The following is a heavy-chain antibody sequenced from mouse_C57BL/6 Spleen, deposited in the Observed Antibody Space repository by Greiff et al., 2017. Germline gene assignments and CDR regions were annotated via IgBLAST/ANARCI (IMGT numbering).Heavy chain of an antibody. CDR3: ARGYYGSNYFDY. Sequence: QVQLQQPGAELVKPGASVKLSCKASGYTFTISWMHWVKQRPGQGLEWIGMIHPNSGVTNYNEKFKSKATLTVDKSSSTAYMQLNSLTSEDAEVDNCARGYYGSNYFDYWGQGTTLTVSS. D-gene: IGHD1-1*01. V-gene: IGHV1-64*01. CDR2: IHPNSGVT. J-gene: IGHJ2*01. CDR1: GYTFTISW.